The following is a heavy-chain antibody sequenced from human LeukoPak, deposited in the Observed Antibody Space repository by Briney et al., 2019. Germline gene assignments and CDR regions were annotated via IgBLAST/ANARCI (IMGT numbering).Heavy chain of an antibody. V-gene: IGHV1-69*13. CDR3: ARVHSSGYLTDIDY. CDR2: IIPIFGTA. CDR1: GYTFTTYG. J-gene: IGHJ4*02. D-gene: IGHD3-22*01. Sequence: SVKVSCKASGYTFTTYGISWVRQAPGQGLEWMGGIIPIFGTANYAQKFQGRVTITADESTSTAYMELSSLRSEDTAVYYCARVHSSGYLTDIDYWGQGTLVTVSS.